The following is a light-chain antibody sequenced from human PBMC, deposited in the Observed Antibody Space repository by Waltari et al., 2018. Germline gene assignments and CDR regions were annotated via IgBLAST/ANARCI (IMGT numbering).Light chain of an antibody. J-gene: IGKJ3*01. CDR2: GAS. V-gene: IGKV3-15*01. Sequence: EIVMTQSPATLSVSPGERATPPCRASQSVNSNLAWYQQRPGQAPRLLIYGASTRATGIPARFSGSGSGTEFTLTISSLQSEDFAVYFCQQYNNWPPGVTFGPGTKVDIK. CDR1: QSVNSN. CDR3: QQYNNWPPGVT.